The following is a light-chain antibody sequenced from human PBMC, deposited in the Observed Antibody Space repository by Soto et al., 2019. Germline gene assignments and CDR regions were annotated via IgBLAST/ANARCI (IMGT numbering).Light chain of an antibody. J-gene: IGKJ1*01. V-gene: IGKV3-11*01. CDR1: QSISSN. CDR2: DAS. Sequence: EIVLTQSPATLSLSPGERATLSCRASQSISSNLAWYQQKPGQAPRLLIYDASNRATGIPARFSGSGSGTDFTLTISSLEPEDFAVYYCQQRFSWRTFGQGTKVEIK. CDR3: QQRFSWRT.